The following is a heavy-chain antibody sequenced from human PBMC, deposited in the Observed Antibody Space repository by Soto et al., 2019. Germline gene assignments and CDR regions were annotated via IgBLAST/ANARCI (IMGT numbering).Heavy chain of an antibody. V-gene: IGHV3-33*01. CDR3: ARDQLYYNDISGRPLNAFDV. Sequence: PGGSLRLSCAASGFTFNSFGMHWVRQAPGKGLEWVAVIWYDGSNKYYADSVKGRFTISRDNAKNSLYLQMNSLRAEDTAVYYCARDQLYYNDISGRPLNAFDVWGQGTMVTVSS. J-gene: IGHJ3*01. CDR1: GFTFNSFG. CDR2: IWYDGSNK. D-gene: IGHD3-22*01.